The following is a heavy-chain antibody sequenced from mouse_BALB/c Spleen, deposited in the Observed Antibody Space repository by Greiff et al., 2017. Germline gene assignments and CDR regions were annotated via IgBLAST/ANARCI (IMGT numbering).Heavy chain of an antibody. V-gene: IGHV14-4*02. J-gene: IGHJ2*01. CDR3: NARRWFLCDY. D-gene: IGHD2-3*01. CDR2: IDPENGDT. CDR1: GFNIKDYY. Sequence: EVQLQQSGAELVRSGASVKLSCTASGFNIKDYYIHWVKQRPEQGLEWIGWIDPENGDTEYAPRFQGKATMTADTSSNTAYLQLSSLTSEDTAVYYCNARRWFLCDYWGQGTTLTVSS.